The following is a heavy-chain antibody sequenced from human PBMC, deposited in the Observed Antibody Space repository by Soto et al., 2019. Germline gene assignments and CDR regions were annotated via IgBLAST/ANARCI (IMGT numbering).Heavy chain of an antibody. D-gene: IGHD1-1*01. J-gene: IGHJ4*02. CDR1: CGSFSGYY. CDR2: INHSGST. CDR3: ALMTLEPLRNFYY. V-gene: IGHV4-34*01. Sequence: SETLSLTCAVYCGSFSGYYWSWIRQPPGKGLEWIGEINHSGSTNYNPSLKSRVTISVDTSKNQFSLKLSSVTAADTAVYYCALMTLEPLRNFYYWGQGTLVTVSS.